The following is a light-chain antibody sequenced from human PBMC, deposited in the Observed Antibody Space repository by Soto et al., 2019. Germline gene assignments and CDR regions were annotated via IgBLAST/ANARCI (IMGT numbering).Light chain of an antibody. CDR1: SSDVGSYNL. Sequence: QSVLTQPASVSGSPGQSITISCTGTSSDVGSYNLVSWYQHHPGKAPKLMIYEGSKRPSGVSNRFSGSKSGNTASLTISGLQAEDEADYYCSSYTTSSIWVFGGGTKLTVL. CDR2: EGS. V-gene: IGLV2-14*02. J-gene: IGLJ3*02. CDR3: SSYTTSSIWV.